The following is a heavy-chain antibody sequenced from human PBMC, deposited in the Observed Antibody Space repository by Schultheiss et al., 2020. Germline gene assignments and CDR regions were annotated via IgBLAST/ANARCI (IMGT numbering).Heavy chain of an antibody. CDR1: GFTFSNYA. Sequence: GGSLRLSCAASGFTFSNYAMHWVRQAPGKGLEWVAVIWYDGSNKYYADSVRGRFTISRDTSKNTLYLQMNSLRAEDTAVYYCARDSGTYCSSTSCYYYYGMDVGGQGTTVTVSS. J-gene: IGHJ6*02. CDR3: ARDSGTYCSSTSCYYYYGMDV. CDR2: IWYDGSNK. V-gene: IGHV3-30*04. D-gene: IGHD2-2*01.